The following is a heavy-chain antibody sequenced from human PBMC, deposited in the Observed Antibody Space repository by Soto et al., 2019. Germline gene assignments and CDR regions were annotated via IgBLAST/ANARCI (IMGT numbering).Heavy chain of an antibody. CDR3: ARATAARHFDY. D-gene: IGHD6-6*01. V-gene: IGHV3-48*02. CDR2: ISSSTI. CDR1: GFTFSSYS. Sequence: VGSLRLSCAASGFTFSSYSMNWVRQAPGKGLEWVSYISSSTIYYADSVKGRFAISRDNAKNSLYLQMNSLRDEDTAVYYCARATAARHFDYWGQGTLVTVSS. J-gene: IGHJ4*02.